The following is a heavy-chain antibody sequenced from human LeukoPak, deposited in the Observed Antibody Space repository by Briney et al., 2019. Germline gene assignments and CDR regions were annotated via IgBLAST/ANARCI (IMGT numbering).Heavy chain of an antibody. V-gene: IGHV7-4-1*02. J-gene: IGHJ6*03. D-gene: IGHD3-10*01. CDR1: GYTFTGYY. Sequence: ASVKVSCKASGYTFTGYYVHWVRQAPGQGLEWMGWINTNTGNPTYAQGFTGRFVFSLDTSVSTAYLQISSLKAEDTAVYYCARGTVQGYYYYYYMDVWGKGTTVTVSS. CDR3: ARGTVQGYYYYYYMDV. CDR2: INTNTGNP.